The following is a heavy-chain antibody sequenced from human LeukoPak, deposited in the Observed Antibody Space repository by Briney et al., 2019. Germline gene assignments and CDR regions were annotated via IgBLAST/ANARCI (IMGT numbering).Heavy chain of an antibody. CDR1: GFTFSSNY. J-gene: IGHJ4*02. CDR3: ARGQSCSSTSCFFDY. V-gene: IGHV3-53*01. CDR2: IYSGGST. Sequence: GGSLRLSCAASGFTFSSNYMSWVRQAPGKGLEWVSVIYSGGSTYYADSVKGRFTISRDNSKNTLYLQMNSLRVGDTAVYYCARGQSCSSTSCFFDYWGQGTLVTVSS. D-gene: IGHD2-2*01.